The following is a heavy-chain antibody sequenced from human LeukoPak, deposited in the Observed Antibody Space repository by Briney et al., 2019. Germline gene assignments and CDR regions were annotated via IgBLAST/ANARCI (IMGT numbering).Heavy chain of an antibody. CDR3: ARGGIAAAGVAYYYYYGMDV. CDR2: INHSGST. D-gene: IGHD6-13*01. CDR1: GGSFSGYY. J-gene: IGHJ6*02. V-gene: IGHV4-34*01. Sequence: TSETLSLTCAVYGGSFSGYYWSWICQPPGKGLEWIGEINHSGSTNYNPSLKSRVTISVDTSKNQFCLKLSSVTAADTAVYYCARGGIAAAGVAYYYYYGMDVWGQGTTVTVSS.